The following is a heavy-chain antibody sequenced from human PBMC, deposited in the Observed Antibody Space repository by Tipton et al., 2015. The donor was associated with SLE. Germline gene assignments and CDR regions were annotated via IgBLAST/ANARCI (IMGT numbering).Heavy chain of an antibody. J-gene: IGHJ3*02. D-gene: IGHD3-16*02. CDR3: ARDPGRYDAFDI. CDR2: IYYSGST. Sequence: TLSLTCTVSGGSISSYYWSWIRQPAGKGLEWIGYIYYSGSTNYNPSLKSRVTISVDTPKSQFSLKLSSVTAADTAVYYCARDPGRYDAFDIWGQGTMVTVSS. CDR1: GGSISSYY. V-gene: IGHV4-59*01.